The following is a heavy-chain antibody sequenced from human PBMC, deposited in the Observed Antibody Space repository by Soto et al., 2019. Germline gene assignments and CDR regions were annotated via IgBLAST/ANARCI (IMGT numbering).Heavy chain of an antibody. CDR1: GGSITSGGYY. V-gene: IGHV4-31*03. D-gene: IGHD2-15*01. CDR2: IYYSGST. CDR3: ARGSVVAATLFDY. Sequence: QVQLQESGPGLVKPSQTLSLTCTVSGGSITSGGYYWSWIRQHPGKGLEWIGYIYYSGSTYYNPSVKSRVTISVDTSKNQFSVKLSSVTAADTAVYYCARGSVVAATLFDYWGQGTLVTVSS. J-gene: IGHJ4*02.